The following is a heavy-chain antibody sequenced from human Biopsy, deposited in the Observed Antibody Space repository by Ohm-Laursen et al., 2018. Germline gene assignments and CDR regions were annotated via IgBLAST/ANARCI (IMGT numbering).Heavy chain of an antibody. Sequence: SVKASCKVSGYAVTEFSMHWVRQAPGKGLEWMGGFAPENGKTIYAQKFQGRDTMTEDTSTDTVYMEVTSLRSDDTAVYYCATGPYYDTRFYYNVRPFDFWGQGTLVTVSS. CDR2: FAPENGKT. D-gene: IGHD3-10*01. CDR1: GYAVTEFS. V-gene: IGHV1-24*01. CDR3: ATGPYYDTRFYYNVRPFDF. J-gene: IGHJ4*02.